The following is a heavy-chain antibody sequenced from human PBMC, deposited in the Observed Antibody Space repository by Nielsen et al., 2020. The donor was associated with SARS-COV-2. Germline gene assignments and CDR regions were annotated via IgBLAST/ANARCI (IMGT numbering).Heavy chain of an antibody. CDR1: GFTFDDYA. D-gene: IGHD6-19*01. Sequence: SLKISCAASGFTFDDYAMHLVRQAPGKGLEWVSGISWNSGSIGYADSVKGRFTIPRDNAKNSLYLQMNSLRAEDTALYYCAKELASRSGWTGGFDYWGQGTLVTVSS. J-gene: IGHJ4*02. V-gene: IGHV3-9*01. CDR3: AKELASRSGWTGGFDY. CDR2: ISWNSGSI.